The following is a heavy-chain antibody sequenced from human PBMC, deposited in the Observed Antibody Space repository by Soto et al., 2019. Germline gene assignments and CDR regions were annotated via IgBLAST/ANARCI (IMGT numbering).Heavy chain of an antibody. J-gene: IGHJ4*02. V-gene: IGHV3-15*01. CDR1: GFTFSNAW. D-gene: IGHD3-22*01. CDR3: TTSYYYDSSGYYPFDH. Sequence: GGSLRLSCAASGFTFSNAWMSWVRQAPGKGLEWVGRIKSKTDGGTTDYAAPVKGRFTISRDDSKNTLYLQMNSLKTEDTAVYYCTTSYYYDSSGYYPFDHWGQGTLVNVSS. CDR2: IKSKTDGGTT.